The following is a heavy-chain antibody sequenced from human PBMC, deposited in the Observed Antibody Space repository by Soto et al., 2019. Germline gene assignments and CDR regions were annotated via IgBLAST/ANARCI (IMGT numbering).Heavy chain of an antibody. Sequence: GGSLRLSCAASGFTFSSYAMSWVRQAPGKGLEWVSAISGSGGSTYYADSVKGRFTISRDNSKNTLYLQMNSLRAEDTAIYYCAKDLRPYCSGCCCYSSAEFDYCGQGTLVTVSS. J-gene: IGHJ4*02. CDR2: ISGSGGST. CDR3: AKDLRPYCSGCCCYSSAEFDY. CDR1: GFTFSSYA. D-gene: IGHD2-15*01. V-gene: IGHV3-23*01.